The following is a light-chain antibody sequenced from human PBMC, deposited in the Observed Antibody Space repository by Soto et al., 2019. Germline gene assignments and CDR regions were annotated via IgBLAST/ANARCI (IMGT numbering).Light chain of an antibody. V-gene: IGKV1-8*01. CDR3: QQYSSYPQS. J-gene: IGKJ2*01. Sequence: AVRMTQSPSSFSASTGDRGTITCRASQGISSYLAWYQQKPGKAPKVLIYAASTLQSGVPSRFSGSGSGTDFTLTIGCLQSEDFATYYCQQYSSYPQSFAQGTKVDIK. CDR2: AAS. CDR1: QGISSY.